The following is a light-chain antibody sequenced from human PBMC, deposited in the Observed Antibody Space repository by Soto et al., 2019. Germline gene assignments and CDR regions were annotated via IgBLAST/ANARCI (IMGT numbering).Light chain of an antibody. Sequence: ELVLTQSPATLSLSPGERATLSCRASQSVSSNLAWYQQKPGQAPSLLIYGASNRATGIPDRFSGSGSGTEFTLTISRLEPEDFAVYYCQQYGSSGTFGQGTKVDIK. V-gene: IGKV3-20*01. J-gene: IGKJ1*01. CDR1: QSVSSN. CDR3: QQYGSSGT. CDR2: GAS.